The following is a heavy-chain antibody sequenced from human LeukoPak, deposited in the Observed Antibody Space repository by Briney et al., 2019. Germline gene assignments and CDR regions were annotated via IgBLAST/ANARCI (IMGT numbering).Heavy chain of an antibody. Sequence: GGSLRLSCAASGFTFSSYWMSWVRQAPGKGLGWVANIKQDGSEKYYVDSVKGRFTISRDNAKNSLYLQMNSLRAEDTAVYYCARDRYCSSTSCTQRGGYFDYWGQGTLVTVSS. D-gene: IGHD2-2*01. J-gene: IGHJ4*02. CDR2: IKQDGSEK. CDR1: GFTFSSYW. V-gene: IGHV3-7*01. CDR3: ARDRYCSSTSCTQRGGYFDY.